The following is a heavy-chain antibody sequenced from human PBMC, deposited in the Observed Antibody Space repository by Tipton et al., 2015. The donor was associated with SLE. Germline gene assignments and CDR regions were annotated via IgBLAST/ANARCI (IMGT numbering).Heavy chain of an antibody. CDR1: GYTFSGHG. J-gene: IGHJ3*02. Sequence: QLVQSGTEVKKPGASVKVSCKASGYTFSGHGISWVRQAPGQGLEWMGWINPNSGDTNYAQKFQGRVTMTRDTSIRTAYMDLSRLRSDDTAVYYCAREPSQGSGAFNIWCQGTMVTVSS. CDR3: AREPSQGSGAFNI. CDR2: INPNSGDT. V-gene: IGHV1-2*02.